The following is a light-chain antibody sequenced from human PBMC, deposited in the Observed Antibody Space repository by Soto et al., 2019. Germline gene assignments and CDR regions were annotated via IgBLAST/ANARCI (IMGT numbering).Light chain of an antibody. CDR3: ETWDTSLRGGV. V-gene: IGLV1-51*02. J-gene: IGLJ1*01. CDR2: ENN. Sequence: QSVLTQPPSLSAAPGQQVTISCSGSISNIENNYVSWYRQLPGTAPKLLIYENNKRPSGIPDRFSGSKSGTSATLGISGLETGDEADYYCETWDTSLRGGVFGTGTKVTVL. CDR1: ISNIENNY.